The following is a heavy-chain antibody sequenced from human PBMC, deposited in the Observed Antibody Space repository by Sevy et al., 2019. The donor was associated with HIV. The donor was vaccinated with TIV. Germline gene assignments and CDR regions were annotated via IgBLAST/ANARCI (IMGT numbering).Heavy chain of an antibody. D-gene: IGHD6-6*01. CDR2: IKQDGSGK. CDR1: GFTFSSYW. V-gene: IGHV3-7*01. J-gene: IGHJ4*02. Sequence: GGSLRLSCAASGFTFSSYWMSWVRQAPGKGLEWVANIKQDGSGKYYVDSVKGRFTISRDNAKNSLYLQMNSLRAEDTAVYYCARDKFSSSGYYFDYWGQGTLVTVSS. CDR3: ARDKFSSSGYYFDY.